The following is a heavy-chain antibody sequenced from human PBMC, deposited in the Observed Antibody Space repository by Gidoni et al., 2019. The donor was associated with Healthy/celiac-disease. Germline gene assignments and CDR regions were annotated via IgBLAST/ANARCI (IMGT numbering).Heavy chain of an antibody. J-gene: IGHJ4*02. CDR3: TTRLHRYGDYDLSDY. V-gene: IGHV3-15*01. Sequence: EVQLVESGGGLVKPGGSLRLSCAASGFTFSNAWMSWVSTAPGKGLEWVGRIKSKTDGGTTDYAAPVKGRFTISRDDSKNTLYLQMNSLKTEDTAVYYCTTRLHRYGDYDLSDYWGQGTLVTVSS. D-gene: IGHD4-17*01. CDR2: IKSKTDGGTT. CDR1: GFTFSNAW.